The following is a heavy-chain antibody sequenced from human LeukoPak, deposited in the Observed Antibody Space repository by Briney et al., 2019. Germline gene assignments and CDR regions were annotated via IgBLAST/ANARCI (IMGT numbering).Heavy chain of an antibody. CDR2: ISSSSSYI. CDR3: ARDLGTGWYIFDY. D-gene: IGHD6-19*01. CDR1: GFTFSSYS. J-gene: IGHJ4*02. Sequence: PGGSLRLSCAASGFTFSSYSMNWVRQAPGKGLEWVSSISSSSSYIYYADSVKGRFTISRDNSKNTLYLQMNSLRAEDTAVYYCARDLGTGWYIFDYWGQGTLVTVSS. V-gene: IGHV3-21*04.